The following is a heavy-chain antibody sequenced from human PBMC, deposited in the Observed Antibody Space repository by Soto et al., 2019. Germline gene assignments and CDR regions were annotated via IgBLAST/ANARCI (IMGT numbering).Heavy chain of an antibody. Sequence: QVQLVQSGAEVKKPGSSVKVSCKASGGTFSSYTISWVRQAPGQGLEWMGRIIPILGIANYAQKFQGRVTLTADKSTSTAYMELSSLRSEDTAVYYCARAKEVGATTPLDYWGQGTLVTVSS. V-gene: IGHV1-69*02. CDR1: GGTFSSYT. J-gene: IGHJ4*02. CDR3: ARAKEVGATTPLDY. D-gene: IGHD1-26*01. CDR2: IIPILGIA.